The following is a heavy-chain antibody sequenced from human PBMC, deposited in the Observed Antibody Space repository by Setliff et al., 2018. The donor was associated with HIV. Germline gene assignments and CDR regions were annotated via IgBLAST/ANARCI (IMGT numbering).Heavy chain of an antibody. D-gene: IGHD3-16*01. V-gene: IGHV4-4*09. CDR2: IDNSGST. J-gene: IGHJ5*02. CDR1: GFTLSDHH. Sequence: GSLRLSCAASGFTLSDHHMNWIRRAPGKGLEWIGYIDNSGSTNYNPSLKSRVTISVDTSKNQISLKLSSVTAADTAMYYCARRTFGSGRIDPWGQGTLVTVSS. CDR3: ARRTFGSGRIDP.